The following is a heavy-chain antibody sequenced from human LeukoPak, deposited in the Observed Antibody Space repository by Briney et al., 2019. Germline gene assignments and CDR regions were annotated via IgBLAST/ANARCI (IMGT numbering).Heavy chain of an antibody. Sequence: GGSLRLSCAASGFTFSDYYMSWIRQAPGKGLEWVSYISSSGSTIYYADSVKGRFTISRDNAKNSLYLQMNSLRAEDTAVYYCAREGVYSSAAWFDPWGQGTLVTVSS. J-gene: IGHJ5*02. D-gene: IGHD6-25*01. V-gene: IGHV3-11*01. CDR2: ISSSGSTI. CDR1: GFTFSDYY. CDR3: AREGVYSSAAWFDP.